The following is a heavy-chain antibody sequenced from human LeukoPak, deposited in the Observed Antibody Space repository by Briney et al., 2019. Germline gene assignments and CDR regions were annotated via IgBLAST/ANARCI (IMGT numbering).Heavy chain of an antibody. CDR1: GYTFTGYY. Sequence: ASVKVSCKASGYTFTGYYMHWVRQAPGQGLEGMGWINPNSGGTNYAQKFQGRVTMTRDTSISTAYMELSRLRSDDTAVYYCERRSVFDPRPFDYWGQGTLVTVSS. CDR2: INPNSGGT. V-gene: IGHV1-2*02. CDR3: ERRSVFDPRPFDY. D-gene: IGHD3-9*01. J-gene: IGHJ4*02.